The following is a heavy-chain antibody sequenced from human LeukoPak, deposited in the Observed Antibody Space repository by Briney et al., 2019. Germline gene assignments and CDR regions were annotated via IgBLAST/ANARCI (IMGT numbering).Heavy chain of an antibody. CDR3: ARGMPFMDV. J-gene: IGHJ6*02. Sequence: GGSLRLSCAASGFTFSSYGMHWVRQAPGKGLEWVAVIWYDGSNKYYADSVKGRFTISRDNSKNTLYLQMNSLRAEDTAVYYCARGMPFMDVWGQGTTVTASS. V-gene: IGHV3-33*01. CDR2: IWYDGSNK. D-gene: IGHD2-2*01. CDR1: GFTFSSYG.